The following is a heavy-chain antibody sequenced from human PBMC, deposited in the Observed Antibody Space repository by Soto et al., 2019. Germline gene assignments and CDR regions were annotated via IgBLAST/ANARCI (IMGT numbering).Heavy chain of an antibody. CDR3: AKEGPITNWYFDY. J-gene: IGHJ4*02. CDR1: GFTFSSYG. Sequence: QVQLVESGGGVVQPGRSLRLSCAASGFTFSSYGMHWVRQAPGKGLEWVTVISYDGNVAYYADSVKGRFTISRDNSKNTLYLQMNSQRTEDTAMYYCAKEGPITNWYFDYWGQGTLVTVSS. D-gene: IGHD1-1*01. CDR2: ISYDGNVA. V-gene: IGHV3-30*18.